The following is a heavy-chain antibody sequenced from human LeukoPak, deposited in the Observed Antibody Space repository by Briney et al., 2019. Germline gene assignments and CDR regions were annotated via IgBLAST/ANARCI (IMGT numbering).Heavy chain of an antibody. CDR1: GFTFSSYA. V-gene: IGHV3-23*01. Sequence: GGSLRLSCAASGFTFSSYAMSWVRQAPGKGLEWVSAISGSGGSTYYADSVKGRFTTSRDNSKNTLYLQMNSLRAEDTAVYYCANLAPSLVVVTARDYWGQGTLVTVSS. J-gene: IGHJ4*02. CDR3: ANLAPSLVVVTARDY. CDR2: ISGSGGST. D-gene: IGHD2-21*02.